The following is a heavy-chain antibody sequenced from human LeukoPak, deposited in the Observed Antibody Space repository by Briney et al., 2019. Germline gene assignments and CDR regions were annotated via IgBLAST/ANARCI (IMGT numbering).Heavy chain of an antibody. CDR1: GFTFSKSA. CDR3: VRGGGVRGYFDWFLA. J-gene: IGHJ5*02. Sequence: GGSLRLSCAASGFTFSKSAMNWVRQSPGKRLEWVSSISTTTSHISYADSVRGRFIISRDNAENSLYLQINNLRVEDTALYYCVRGGGVRGYFDWFLAWGQGTLVTVSS. V-gene: IGHV3-21*01. D-gene: IGHD3-9*01. CDR2: ISTTTSHI.